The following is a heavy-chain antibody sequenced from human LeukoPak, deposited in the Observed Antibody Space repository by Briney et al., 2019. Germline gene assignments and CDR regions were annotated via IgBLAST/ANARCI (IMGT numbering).Heavy chain of an antibody. V-gene: IGHV1-2*02. J-gene: IGHJ6*03. D-gene: IGHD2-2*01. Sequence: ASVKVSCKASGYTFTGYYMHWVRQAPGQGLELMGWINPNSGGTNYAQKFQGRVTMTRDTSISTAYMELSRLRSDDTAVYYCARGLRGYCSSASCYLYYYYYMDVWGKGTTVTVSS. CDR1: GYTFTGYY. CDR2: INPNSGGT. CDR3: ARGLRGYCSSASCYLYYYYYMDV.